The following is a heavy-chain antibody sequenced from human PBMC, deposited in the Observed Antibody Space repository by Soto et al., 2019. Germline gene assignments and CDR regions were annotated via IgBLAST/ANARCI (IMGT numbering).Heavy chain of an antibody. J-gene: IGHJ6*02. V-gene: IGHV4-59*01. D-gene: IGHD2-21*02. CDR3: ARDLWGYCDVACYEMYA. CDR2: LYNTGST. Sequence: PSETLSLTCTVSGASISRYYWSWIRQSPGKGLEWIGYLYNTGSTIYNPSLKSRVTISVDTSKNQFSLKMNSVTAADTAVYYCARDLWGYCDVACYEMYAWGQRNTLTVS. CDR1: GASISRYY.